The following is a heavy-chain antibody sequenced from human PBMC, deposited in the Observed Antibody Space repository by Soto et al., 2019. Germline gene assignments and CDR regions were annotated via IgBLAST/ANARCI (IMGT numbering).Heavy chain of an antibody. CDR2: ISGSGGST. J-gene: IGHJ3*02. Sequence: PGGSLRLSCAASGFTFSSYAMSWVRQAPGKGLEWVSGISGSGGSTYYADSVKGRFTISRDNSKNTLYLQMNSLRAEDTAVYYCAKDSGTSIAAGLGYAFDIWGQGTMVTVSS. CDR1: GFTFSSYA. D-gene: IGHD6-6*01. CDR3: AKDSGTSIAAGLGYAFDI. V-gene: IGHV3-23*01.